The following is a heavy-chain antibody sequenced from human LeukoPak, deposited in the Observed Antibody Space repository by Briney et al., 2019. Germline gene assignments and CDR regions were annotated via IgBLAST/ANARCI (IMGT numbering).Heavy chain of an antibody. D-gene: IGHD1-26*01. J-gene: IGHJ4*02. CDR3: LVGIDY. V-gene: IGHV3-66*01. Sequence: GGSLRLSCAASGFSISRHYLTWVRQAPGKGLEWVSVIYSGGSIYDADSVKGRFTISRDNSKNTMYLQMNSLRAEDTAVYYCLVGIDYWGQGTLVTVSS. CDR2: IYSGGSI. CDR1: GFSISRHY.